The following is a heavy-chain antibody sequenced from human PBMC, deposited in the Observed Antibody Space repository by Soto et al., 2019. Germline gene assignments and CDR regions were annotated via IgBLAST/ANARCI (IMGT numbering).Heavy chain of an antibody. V-gene: IGHV3-73*02. D-gene: IGHD4-17*01. CDR3: TRHEMTTVPQGAEYFQH. CDR1: GFTFSGSA. Sequence: EVQLVESGGGLVQPRGSLKLSCAASGFTFSGSAMHWVRQASGKGLEWVGRIRSKANSYATAYAASVKGRFTISRDDSKNTAYLQMNSLKTEDTAVYYCTRHEMTTVPQGAEYFQHWGQGTLVTVSS. CDR2: IRSKANSYAT. J-gene: IGHJ1*01.